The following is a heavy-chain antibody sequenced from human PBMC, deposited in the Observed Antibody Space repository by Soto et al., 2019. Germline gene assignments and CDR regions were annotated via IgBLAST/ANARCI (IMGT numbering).Heavy chain of an antibody. J-gene: IGHJ4*01. Sequence: PGGSLRLSCAGSGLTFSGYAMTWVRQAPGKGLEWVSVISTSGDRPDYADSVKGRFTISRDNSKNMLYLQMNSLRVEDTAIYYCAFKGTFPSHYWGHGTPVTVSS. CDR1: GLTFSGYA. D-gene: IGHD3-10*01. V-gene: IGHV3-23*01. CDR3: AFKGTFPSHY. CDR2: ISTSGDRP.